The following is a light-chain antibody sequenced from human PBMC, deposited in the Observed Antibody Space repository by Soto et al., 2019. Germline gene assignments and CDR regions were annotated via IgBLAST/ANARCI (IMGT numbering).Light chain of an antibody. V-gene: IGKV1-39*01. CDR1: QRSRSY. CDR3: QQSYSTRTWT. J-gene: IGKJ1*01. CDR2: AAS. Sequence: DTQMTRSPSYLPESVGERVTIARGESQRSRSYLNWYQQNPGKAPKLLIYAASSLQSGVPSRFSGSGSGTDFTLTISRLQPEDFASYYCQQSYSTRTWTFGQGTKVDIK.